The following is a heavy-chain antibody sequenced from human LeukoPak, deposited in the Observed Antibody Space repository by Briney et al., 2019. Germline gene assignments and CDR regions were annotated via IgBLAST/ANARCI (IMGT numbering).Heavy chain of an antibody. Sequence: HPSETLSLTCTVSGYSISSGYYWSWIRQPPGKGLEWIGEINHSGSTNYNPSLKSRVTISVDTSKNQFSLKLSSVTAADTAVYYCARGVGSGWYGDWFDPWGQGTLVTVSS. V-gene: IGHV4-38-2*02. CDR1: GYSISSGYY. J-gene: IGHJ5*02. D-gene: IGHD6-19*01. CDR3: ARGVGSGWYGDWFDP. CDR2: INHSGST.